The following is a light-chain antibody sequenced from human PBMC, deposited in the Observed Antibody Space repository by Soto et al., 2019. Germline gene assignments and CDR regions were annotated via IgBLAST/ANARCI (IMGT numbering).Light chain of an antibody. J-gene: IGKJ1*01. CDR1: QSVSSSH. V-gene: IGKV3-20*01. CDR2: GGS. CDR3: EQYGSSPRT. Sequence: ESVLTQSPGTLSLSPGERATLSCRASQSVSSSHLGWYQKKPGQAPRLLIYGGSYRATGIPDRFTGSGSGTDFTLTITRLEPEDFAVYYCEQYGSSPRTFGQGTKVDI.